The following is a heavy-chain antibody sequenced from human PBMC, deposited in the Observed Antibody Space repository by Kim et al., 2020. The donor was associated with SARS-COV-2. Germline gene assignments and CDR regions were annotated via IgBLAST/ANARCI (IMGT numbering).Heavy chain of an antibody. D-gene: IGHD2-2*02. CDR2: ITWNDDST. J-gene: IGHJ6*02. CDR3: ARGYCSSSNCYMRYYYGLDV. V-gene: IGHV3-20*01. Sequence: GSLRLSCAASGFSFDDYGMSWVRQAPGKGLEWVSGITWNDDSTTYADSVKGRFTISRDNAKNSLYLQMNSLRAEDTASYHCARGYCSSSNCYMRYYYGLDVWGQGTTVTVSS. CDR1: GFSFDDYG.